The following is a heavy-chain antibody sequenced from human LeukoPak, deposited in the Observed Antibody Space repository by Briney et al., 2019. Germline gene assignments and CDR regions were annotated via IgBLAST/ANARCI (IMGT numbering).Heavy chain of an antibody. CDR1: GGSTSSSSYY. CDR2: IYYSGST. J-gene: IGHJ6*03. Sequence: SETLSLTCTVSGGSTSSSSYYWGWIRQPPGEGLEWIGSIYYSGSTYYNPSLKSRVTISVDTSKNQFSLNLSSVTAADTAVYYCAEIGYYYYYMDVWAKGPRSPSP. V-gene: IGHV4-39*01. CDR3: AEIGYYYYYMDV.